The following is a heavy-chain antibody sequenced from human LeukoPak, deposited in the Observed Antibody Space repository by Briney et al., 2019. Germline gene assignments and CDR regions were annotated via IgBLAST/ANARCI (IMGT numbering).Heavy chain of an antibody. CDR1: GFTFSSYG. CDR3: AKATDSTDYYDSSGYPGY. Sequence: QPGGSLRLSCAASGFTFSSYGMHWVRQAPGKGLEWVAVISYDGSNKYYADSVKGRFTISRDNSKNTLYLQMNSLRAEGTAVYYCAKATDSTDYYDSSGYPGYWGQRTLVTVSS. D-gene: IGHD3-22*01. V-gene: IGHV3-30*18. CDR2: ISYDGSNK. J-gene: IGHJ4*02.